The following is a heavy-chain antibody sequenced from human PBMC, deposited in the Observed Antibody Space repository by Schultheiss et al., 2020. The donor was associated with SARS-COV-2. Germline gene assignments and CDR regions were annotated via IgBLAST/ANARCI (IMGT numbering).Heavy chain of an antibody. CDR1: GFTFSSYA. CDR3: ARLQVAGFNDAFDI. Sequence: GGSLRLSCAASGFTFSSYAMSWVRQAPGKGLEWVSAISGSGGSTYYADSVKGRFTISRDNAKNSLYLQMNSLRAEDTAVYYCARLQVAGFNDAFDIWGQGTMVTVSS. J-gene: IGHJ3*02. D-gene: IGHD6-19*01. V-gene: IGHV3-23*01. CDR2: ISGSGGST.